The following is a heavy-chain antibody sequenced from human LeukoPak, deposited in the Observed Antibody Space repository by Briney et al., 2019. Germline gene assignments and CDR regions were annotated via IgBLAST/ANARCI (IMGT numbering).Heavy chain of an antibody. Sequence: SETLSLTCAVYGGSFSGYYWSWIRQPPGKGLEWIGTISYSGSTYYNPSLKSRVTLSVDTSKTEFSLKLSSVTAADTAVYYCARHVYFDFWSGYYPRDPFGIWGQGTMVTVSS. D-gene: IGHD3-3*01. CDR1: GGSFSGYY. CDR2: ISYSGST. J-gene: IGHJ3*02. CDR3: ARHVYFDFWSGYYPRDPFGI. V-gene: IGHV4-34*01.